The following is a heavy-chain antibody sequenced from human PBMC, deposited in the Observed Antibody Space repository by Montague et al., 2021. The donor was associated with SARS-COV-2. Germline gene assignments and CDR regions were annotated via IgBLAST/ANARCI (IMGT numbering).Heavy chain of an antibody. CDR1: GFSLSTSGMC. CDR3: AREYYYDSSGYYGYAFDI. CDR2: IDWDDDK. D-gene: IGHD3-22*01. V-gene: IGHV2-70*11. Sequence: PALVKPTQTLTLTCTFSGFSLSTSGMCVSWIRQPQGKALEWLARIDWDDDKYYSTSLKTRLTISKDTSKNQVVLTMTNMDPVDTATYYCAREYYYDSSGYYGYAFDIWGQGTMVTVSS. J-gene: IGHJ3*02.